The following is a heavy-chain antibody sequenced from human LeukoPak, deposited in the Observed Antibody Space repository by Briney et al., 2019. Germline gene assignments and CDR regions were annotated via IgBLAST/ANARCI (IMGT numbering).Heavy chain of an antibody. CDR1: GGSFSGHY. V-gene: IGHV4-59*11. CDR2: IYYSGST. CDR3: ARVEERYFQH. Sequence: SETLSLTCAVYGGSFSGHYWSWIRQPPGKGLEWIGYIYYSGSTNYNPSLKSRVTISVDTSKNQFSLKLSSVTAADTAVYYCARVEERYFQHWGQGTLVTVSS. J-gene: IGHJ1*01.